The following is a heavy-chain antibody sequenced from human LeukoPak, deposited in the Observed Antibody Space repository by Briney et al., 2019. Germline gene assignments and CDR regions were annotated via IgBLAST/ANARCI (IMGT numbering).Heavy chain of an antibody. V-gene: IGHV3-30*04. Sequence: GGSLRLSCAASGFTFSSYAMHWVRQAPGKGLEWVAVISYDGSNKYYADSVKGRFTISRDNSKNTLYLQMNSLRAEDTAVYYCARSAAGTIWGQGTLVTVSS. CDR2: ISYDGSNK. D-gene: IGHD6-13*01. CDR3: ARSAAGTI. CDR1: GFTFSSYA. J-gene: IGHJ4*02.